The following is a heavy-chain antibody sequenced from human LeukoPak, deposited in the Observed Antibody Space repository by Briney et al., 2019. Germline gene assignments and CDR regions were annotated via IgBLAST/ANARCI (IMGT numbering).Heavy chain of an antibody. CDR1: GYIFTSYY. Sequence: ASVKVSCKASGYIFTSYYMHWVRQAPGQGLEWMGWMNPNSGNTGYAQKFQGRVTMTRNTSISTAYMELSSLRSEDTAVYYCVTAPRVGATEGPFDYWGQGTLVTVSS. CDR2: MNPNSGNT. CDR3: VTAPRVGATEGPFDY. J-gene: IGHJ4*02. D-gene: IGHD1-26*01. V-gene: IGHV1-8*01.